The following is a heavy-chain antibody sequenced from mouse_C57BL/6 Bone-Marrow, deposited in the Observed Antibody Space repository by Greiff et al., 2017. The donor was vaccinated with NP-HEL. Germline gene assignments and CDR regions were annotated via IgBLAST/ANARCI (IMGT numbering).Heavy chain of an antibody. J-gene: IGHJ4*01. V-gene: IGHV14-3*01. Sequence: EVQLQQSVAELVRPGASVKLSCTASGFNIKNTYMHWVKQRPEQGLEWIGRIDPANGNTKYAPKFQGKATITADTSSNTAYLQLSSLTSENTAIYYCARGSMVTLYRYAMDYWGQGTSVTVSS. CDR2: IDPANGNT. D-gene: IGHD2-1*01. CDR3: ARGSMVTLYRYAMDY. CDR1: GFNIKNTY.